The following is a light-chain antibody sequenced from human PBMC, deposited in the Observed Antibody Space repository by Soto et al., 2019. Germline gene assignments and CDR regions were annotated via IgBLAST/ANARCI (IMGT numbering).Light chain of an antibody. Sequence: QAVVTQGPSFSVSPGGTVTLTCGLSSGSVSTDDYPGWYQQTPGQAPRALIYNTYTRSSGVPDRFSGSIVGNKAALTITGAQADDESDYYCVLYMGRGIWVFGAGTKLTVL. J-gene: IGLJ3*02. CDR1: SGSVSTDDY. V-gene: IGLV8-61*01. CDR2: NTY. CDR3: VLYMGRGIWV.